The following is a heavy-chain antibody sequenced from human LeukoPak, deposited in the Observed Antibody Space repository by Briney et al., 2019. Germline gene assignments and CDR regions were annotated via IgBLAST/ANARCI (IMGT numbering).Heavy chain of an antibody. V-gene: IGHV3-23*01. D-gene: IGHD6-13*01. Sequence: PGGSLRLSCAASGFTFSSYAMSWVRQAPGKGLEWVSAISGSGGSTYYADSVKGRFTISRDNSKNTLYLQMNSLRAEDTAVYYCAIVPRKQQLVSYYGMDVWGQGTTVTVSS. CDR3: AIVPRKQQLVSYYGMDV. CDR2: ISGSGGST. J-gene: IGHJ6*02. CDR1: GFTFSSYA.